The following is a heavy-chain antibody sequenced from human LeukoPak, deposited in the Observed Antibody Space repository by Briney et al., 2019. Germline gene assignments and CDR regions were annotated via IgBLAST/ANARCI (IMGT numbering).Heavy chain of an antibody. CDR2: IYTSGST. CDR3: ARQKCTSASCLTKNAFDV. J-gene: IGHJ3*01. Sequence: PSETLSLTCTASGGSISSYYWSWIRQPAGKGLEWIGRIYTSGSTNYNPSLKSRVTMSVDTSKNQFSLDLSSVTAADSAVYYCARQKCTSASCLTKNAFDVWGQGTMVTVSS. D-gene: IGHD2-2*01. CDR1: GGSISSYY. V-gene: IGHV4-4*07.